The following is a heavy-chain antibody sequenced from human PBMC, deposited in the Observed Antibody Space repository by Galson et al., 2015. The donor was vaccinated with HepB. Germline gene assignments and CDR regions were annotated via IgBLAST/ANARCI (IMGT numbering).Heavy chain of an antibody. CDR2: IYHSGST. CDR1: GGSFSGYY. J-gene: IGHJ5*02. Sequence: ETLSLTCAVYGGSFSGYYWSWIRQPPGKGLEWIGEIYHSGSTNYNPSLKSRVTISVDKSKNQFSLKLSSVTAADTAVYYCASLSTVTTFVWFDPWGQGTLVTVSS. V-gene: IGHV4-34*01. CDR3: ASLSTVTTFVWFDP. D-gene: IGHD4-17*01.